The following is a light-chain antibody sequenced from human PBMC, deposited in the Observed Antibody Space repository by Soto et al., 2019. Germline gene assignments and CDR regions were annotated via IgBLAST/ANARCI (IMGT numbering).Light chain of an antibody. CDR3: QKFNTAPLT. V-gene: IGKV1-27*01. J-gene: IGKJ5*01. CDR2: SAS. CDR1: QDISVY. Sequence: DIQMTQSPSSLSASVGDRVTITCRASQDISVYLAWYQQKPGKVPKLLIYSASTLQSGVPSRFSGSGSGTDFTLTIRSLQPEDVATYYCQKFNTAPLTFGQETPLEIK.